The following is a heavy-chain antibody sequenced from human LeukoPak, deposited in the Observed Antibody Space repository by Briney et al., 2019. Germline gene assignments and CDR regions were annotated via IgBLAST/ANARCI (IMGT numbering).Heavy chain of an antibody. CDR1: RGSISSYY. Sequence: SETLFLTCSVSRGSISSYYWSWIRQPPGKGLEWIGYIYYNGHTNYNPSLKSRVTISVDTSKNQFSLKLSSVTAADTAVYYCARHRGGSYYYYGMDVWGQGTTVTVSS. V-gene: IGHV4-59*08. J-gene: IGHJ6*02. D-gene: IGHD1-26*01. CDR3: ARHRGGSYYYYGMDV. CDR2: IYYNGHT.